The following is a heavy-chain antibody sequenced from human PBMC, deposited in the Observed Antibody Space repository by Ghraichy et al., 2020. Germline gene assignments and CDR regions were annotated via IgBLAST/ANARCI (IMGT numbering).Heavy chain of an antibody. Sequence: SYDGSNKFYADSVKGRFTISRDNSKKTLYLQMNSLRAEDTAVYYCAKVSLRGYSYGYFYYWGQGTLV. D-gene: IGHD5-18*01. J-gene: IGHJ4*02. V-gene: IGHV3-30*18. CDR2: SYDGSNK. CDR3: AKVSLRGYSYGYFYY.